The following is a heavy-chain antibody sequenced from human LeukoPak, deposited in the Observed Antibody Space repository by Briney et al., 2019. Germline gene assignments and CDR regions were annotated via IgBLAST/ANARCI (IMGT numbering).Heavy chain of an antibody. CDR3: VKPRSGGWLEPFGY. CDR1: EFTFSSYS. CDR2: ISGGGNNT. D-gene: IGHD6-19*01. J-gene: IGHJ4*02. V-gene: IGHV3-23*01. Sequence: GGSLRLSCAASEFTFSSYSINWVRQAPGKGLEWVSAISGGGNNTYYADSVKGRFTISRDNSKNTLYLQTNSLRAEDTAVYYCVKPRSGGWLEPFGYWGQGTLVTVSS.